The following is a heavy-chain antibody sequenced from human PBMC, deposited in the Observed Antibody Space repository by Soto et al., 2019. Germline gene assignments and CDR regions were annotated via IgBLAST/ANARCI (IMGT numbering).Heavy chain of an antibody. J-gene: IGHJ3*01. Sequence: DVQLVESGGGLIQPGESLRLSCAAFGLTVSGKKYVAWGRQAPGKGLEWVSALYDVDGSFYADSVKGRFTTSSDSSKTTVYLQMNGLRPDDTDVYYCASWHEREHAYDVWGQGTTVTVSS. D-gene: IGHD1-1*01. CDR1: GLTVSGKKY. CDR2: LYDVDGS. V-gene: IGHV3-53*01. CDR3: ASWHEREHAYDV.